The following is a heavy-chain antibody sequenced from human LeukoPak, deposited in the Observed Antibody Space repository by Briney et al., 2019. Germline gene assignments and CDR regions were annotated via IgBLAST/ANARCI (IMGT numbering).Heavy chain of an antibody. CDR1: GFTFRGYA. CDR3: SRAVAHLDY. D-gene: IGHD4-23*01. J-gene: IGHJ4*02. CDR2: SRSESYGGTT. V-gene: IGHV3-49*04. Sequence: PGGALRLSCTASGFTFRGYAVCWVRQAPGKGLEWVGFSRSESYGGTTEYAASVKGRFTISRDDSKSIAYLQMNSLKSEDTAVYDCSRAVAHLDYWGRGTLVTVSS.